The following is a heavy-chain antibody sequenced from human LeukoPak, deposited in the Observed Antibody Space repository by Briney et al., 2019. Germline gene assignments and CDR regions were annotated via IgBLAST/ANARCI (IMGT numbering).Heavy chain of an antibody. CDR1: GYTFTSYY. D-gene: IGHD5-18*01. Sequence: ASVKVSCKASGYTFTSYYMNWVRQAPGQGLEWMGIINPSGGSTSYAQKFQGRVTMTRDTSTSTLYMELSSLRSEDTAVYYCERDLGYGYGDYWGQGTLVTVSS. CDR2: INPSGGST. CDR3: ERDLGYGYGDY. J-gene: IGHJ4*02. V-gene: IGHV1-46*01.